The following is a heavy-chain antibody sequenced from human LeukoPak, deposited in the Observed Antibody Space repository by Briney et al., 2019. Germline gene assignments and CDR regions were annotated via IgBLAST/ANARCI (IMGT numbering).Heavy chain of an antibody. CDR1: GFTFSNYW. V-gene: IGHV3-74*01. J-gene: IGHJ4*02. D-gene: IGHD4-17*01. Sequence: VGSLRLSCAASGFTFSNYWMHWVRQAPGKGLVWVSRINSDGSSTTSADSVKGRFTISRDNAKNTLYLQMNSLRAEDTAVYYCAKGGATVIDYWGQGTLVTVSS. CDR3: AKGGATVIDY. CDR2: INSDGSST.